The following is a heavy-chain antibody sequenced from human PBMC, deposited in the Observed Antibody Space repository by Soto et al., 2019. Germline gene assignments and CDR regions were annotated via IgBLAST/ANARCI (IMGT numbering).Heavy chain of an antibody. V-gene: IGHV4-4*02. D-gene: IGHD6-19*01. J-gene: IGHJ5*02. Sequence: QVQLQESGPGLVKPSGTLSLTCAVSGGSISSSNWWSWVRQPPGKGLEWIGEIYHSGSTNYNPSLKSRVTISVDKSKNQFSLKLSSVTAADTAVYYCARDRQWLGLAHSGAWFDPWGQGTLVTVSS. CDR2: IYHSGST. CDR1: GGSISSSNW. CDR3: ARDRQWLGLAHSGAWFDP.